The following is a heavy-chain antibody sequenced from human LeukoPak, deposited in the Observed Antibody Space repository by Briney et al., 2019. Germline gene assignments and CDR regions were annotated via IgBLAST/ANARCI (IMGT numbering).Heavy chain of an antibody. J-gene: IGHJ4*02. D-gene: IGHD4-11*01. V-gene: IGHV6-1*01. Sequence: SQTLSLTCAVSGDSVSSSSAVWNWIRQSPSRGLEWLGRTYYRSRWHNEYAESVKSRISITSDTSKNQFSLQLNSVTPEDTAEYYCAGTTDYSSFLAYWGQGTLVTVSS. CDR2: TYYRSRWHN. CDR3: AGTTDYSSFLAY. CDR1: GDSVSSSSAV.